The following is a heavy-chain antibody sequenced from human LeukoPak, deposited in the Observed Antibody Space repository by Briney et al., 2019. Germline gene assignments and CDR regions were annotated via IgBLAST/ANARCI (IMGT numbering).Heavy chain of an antibody. J-gene: IGHJ4*02. CDR3: ARDLRWLLAPLDY. V-gene: IGHV3-21*01. Sequence: PGGSLRLSCAASGFTFSSYSMNWVRQAPGKGLEWVSSISSSSSYIYYADSVKGRFTISRDNAKNSLYLQMNSLRAEDTAVYYCARDLRWLLAPLDYWGQGTLVTVSS. CDR1: GFTFSSYS. D-gene: IGHD4-23*01. CDR2: ISSSSSYI.